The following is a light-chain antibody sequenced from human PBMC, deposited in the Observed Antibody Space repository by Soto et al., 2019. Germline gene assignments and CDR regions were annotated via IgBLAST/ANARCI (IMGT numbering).Light chain of an antibody. CDR1: SSNIGSNY. V-gene: IGLV1-47*01. J-gene: IGLJ2*01. CDR3: AAWDDSLSAPPVV. CDR2: RNN. Sequence: QSVLTQPPSASGTPGQRVTISCSGSSSNIGSNYVYWYQQLPGTAPKLLIYRNNQRPSGVPDRFSGSKSGTSASLAISGLRSEDEADYYCAAWDDSLSAPPVVFGGGTKLTVL.